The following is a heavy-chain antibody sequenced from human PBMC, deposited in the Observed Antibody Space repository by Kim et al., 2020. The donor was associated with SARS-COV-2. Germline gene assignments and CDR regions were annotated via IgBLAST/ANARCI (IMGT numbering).Heavy chain of an antibody. D-gene: IGHD2-15*01. CDR3: AAARASWYFDY. J-gene: IGHJ4*02. Sequence: NYAQKFQERVTITRDMSTSTAYMELSSLRSEDTAVYYCAAARASWYFDYWGQGTLVTVSS. V-gene: IGHV1-58*01.